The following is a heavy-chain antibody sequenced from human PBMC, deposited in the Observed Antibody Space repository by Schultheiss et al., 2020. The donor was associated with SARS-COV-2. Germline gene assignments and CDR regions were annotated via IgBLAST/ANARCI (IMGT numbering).Heavy chain of an antibody. Sequence: ASVKVSCKASGYTFTGYYMHWVRQAPGQGLEWMGWINPNSGGTNYAQKFQGRVTMTRDTSISTAYMELSRLRSDDTAVYYCARYGGLVAPENWFDPWGQGTLVTVSS. CDR1: GYTFTGYY. CDR2: INPNSGGT. J-gene: IGHJ5*02. CDR3: ARYGGLVAPENWFDP. D-gene: IGHD3-16*01. V-gene: IGHV1-2*02.